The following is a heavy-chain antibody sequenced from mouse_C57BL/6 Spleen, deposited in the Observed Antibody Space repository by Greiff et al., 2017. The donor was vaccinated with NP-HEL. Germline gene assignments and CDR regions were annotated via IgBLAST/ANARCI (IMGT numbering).Heavy chain of an antibody. D-gene: IGHD2-4*01. CDR3: ARSDYDRTWFAY. J-gene: IGHJ3*01. CDR1: GYTFTSYW. CDR2: IYPGSGST. Sequence: QVQLQQPGAELAKPGASVKMSCKASGYTFTSYWITWVKQRPGQGLEWIGDIYPGSGSTNYNEKFKSKATLTVDTSSSTAYMQLSSLTSEDSAVYYCARSDYDRTWFAYWGQGTLVTVSA. V-gene: IGHV1-55*01.